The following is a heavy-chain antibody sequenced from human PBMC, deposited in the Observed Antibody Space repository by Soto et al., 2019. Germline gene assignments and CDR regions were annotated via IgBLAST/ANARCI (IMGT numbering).Heavy chain of an antibody. D-gene: IGHD6-13*01. V-gene: IGHV1-3*01. CDR2: INATNGDT. J-gene: IGHJ5*02. Sequence: ASVKVSCKASGYTFTRYGIHRVRQAPGQRLEWMGWINATNGDTKYSPKFQGRVTITRDTSASTAYMELSSLRSEDTAVYYCVRRQVSATGIDWFDPWGQGTLVTVSS. CDR3: VRRQVSATGIDWFDP. CDR1: GYTFTRYG.